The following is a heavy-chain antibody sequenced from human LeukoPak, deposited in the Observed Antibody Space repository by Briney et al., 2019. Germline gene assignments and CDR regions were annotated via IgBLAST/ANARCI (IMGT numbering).Heavy chain of an antibody. Sequence: SGTLSLTCAVSGGSISSSNWWSWVRQPPGKGLEWIGEIYHSGSTNYNPSLKSRVTISVDKSKNQFSLKLSSVTAADTAVYYCARERVRGVIIPSAGMDVWGQGTTVTVSS. V-gene: IGHV4-4*02. CDR2: IYHSGST. J-gene: IGHJ6*02. D-gene: IGHD3-10*01. CDR1: GGSISSSNW. CDR3: ARERVRGVIIPSAGMDV.